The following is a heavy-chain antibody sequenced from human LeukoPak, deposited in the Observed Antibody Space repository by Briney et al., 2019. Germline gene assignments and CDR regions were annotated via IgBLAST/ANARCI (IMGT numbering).Heavy chain of an antibody. J-gene: IGHJ4*02. V-gene: IGHV3-33*08. Sequence: GGSLRLSCAASGFTFSSYSMNWVRQAPGKGLEWVAVIWYDGSNRYYADFVKGRFTISRDNSKKMLYLQMNSLRVEDSAVYYCVRSSSSWPVNFNYWGQGTLVTVSS. CDR2: IWYDGSNR. D-gene: IGHD6-13*01. CDR3: VRSSSSWPVNFNY. CDR1: GFTFSSYS.